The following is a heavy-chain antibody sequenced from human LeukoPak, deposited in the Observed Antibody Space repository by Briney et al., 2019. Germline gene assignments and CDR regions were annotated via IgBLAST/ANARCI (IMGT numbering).Heavy chain of an antibody. CDR2: IYNSGSTNYN. D-gene: IGHD2-8*01. CDR3: ARHTTGRALGDFDY. Sequence: PSETLSLTCTVSGGSISGHYWSWLRQSPGKGLEWIAYIYNSGSTNYNNYNPSLKSRVIMSMDTSKNQLSLIVSSVTAADTAVYYCARHTTGRALGDFDYWGQRTLVTVSA. J-gene: IGHJ4*02. CDR1: GGSISGHY. V-gene: IGHV4-59*08.